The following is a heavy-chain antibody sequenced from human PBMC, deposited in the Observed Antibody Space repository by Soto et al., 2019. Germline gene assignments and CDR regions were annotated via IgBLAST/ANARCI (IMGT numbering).Heavy chain of an antibody. J-gene: IGHJ4*02. CDR2: IYYSGST. V-gene: IGHV4-39*01. CDR1: GGSISSSSYY. D-gene: IGHD4-17*01. Sequence: SETLSLTCTVSGGSISSSSYYWGWIRQPPGKGLEWIGSIYYSGSTDYNPSLKSRVTISVDTSKNQFSLKLSSVTAADKAVYYCARHEDPTGGDYGDYVLGYWVWGQGTLVTVSS. CDR3: ARHEDPTGGDYGDYVLGYWV.